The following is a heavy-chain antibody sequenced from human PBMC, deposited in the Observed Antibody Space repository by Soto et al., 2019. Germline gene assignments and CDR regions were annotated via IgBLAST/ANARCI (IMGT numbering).Heavy chain of an antibody. D-gene: IGHD6-19*01. V-gene: IGHV1-8*01. J-gene: IGHJ4*02. CDR3: AGERSSGCDY. Sequence: QVQLVQSGAEVKKPGASVKVSCKASGYTFTSYDINWVRQATGQGLEWMGWLNPNSGNTAYAQKFQGRVNMTMNTSISTAYMELSSLRSEDTAVYYCAGERSSGCDYWGQGTLVTVSS. CDR1: GYTFTSYD. CDR2: LNPNSGNT.